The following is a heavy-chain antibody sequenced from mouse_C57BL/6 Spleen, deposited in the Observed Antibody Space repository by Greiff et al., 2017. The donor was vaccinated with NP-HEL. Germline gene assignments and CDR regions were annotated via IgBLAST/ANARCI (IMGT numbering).Heavy chain of an antibody. Sequence: QVQLQQPGAELVRPGTSVKLSCKASGYTFTSYWMHWVKQRPGQGLEWIGVIDPSDSYTNYNQKFKGKATLTVDTSSSTAYMQLSSLTSEDSAVYYCASRQLGQGVWFAYWGQGTLVTVSA. J-gene: IGHJ3*01. V-gene: IGHV1-59*01. CDR1: GYTFTSYW. CDR3: ASRQLGQGVWFAY. CDR2: IDPSDSYT. D-gene: IGHD4-1*02.